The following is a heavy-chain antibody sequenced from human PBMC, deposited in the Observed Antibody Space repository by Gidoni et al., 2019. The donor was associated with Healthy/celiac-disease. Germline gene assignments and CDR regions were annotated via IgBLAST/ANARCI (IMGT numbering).Heavy chain of an antibody. D-gene: IGHD3-22*01. Sequence: QVQLQESGPGLVKPSQTLSLTCTVSGGSISSGSYYWSWIRQPAGKGLEWIGRIYTSGSTNYNPSLKSRVTISVDTSKNQFSLKLSSVTAADTAVYYCAAEGGDYYDSSVDYYYGMDVWGQGTTVTVSS. V-gene: IGHV4-61*02. CDR3: AAEGGDYYDSSVDYYYGMDV. CDR1: GGSISSGSYY. J-gene: IGHJ6*02. CDR2: IYTSGST.